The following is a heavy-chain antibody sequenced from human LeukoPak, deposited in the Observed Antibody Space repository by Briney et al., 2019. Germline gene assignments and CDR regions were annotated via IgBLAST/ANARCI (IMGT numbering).Heavy chain of an antibody. D-gene: IGHD4-11*01. CDR1: GYTFTGYY. J-gene: IGHJ4*02. Sequence: ASVKVSCKASGYTFTGYYMHWVRQAPGQGLEWMGWISPNSGGTNYAQKFQGRVTMTRDTSISTAYMELSRLRSVDTAVYYCARSVITGRDFDYWGQGTLVTVSS. CDR3: ARSVITGRDFDY. V-gene: IGHV1-2*02. CDR2: ISPNSGGT.